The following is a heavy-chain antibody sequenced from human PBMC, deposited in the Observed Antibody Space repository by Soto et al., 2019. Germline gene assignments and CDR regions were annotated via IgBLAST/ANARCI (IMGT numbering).Heavy chain of an antibody. CDR1: GFTFSSYG. CDR3: AKDWASVAAAEWYFDY. D-gene: IGHD6-13*01. CDR2: ISYDGSNK. Sequence: GGSLRLSCAASGFTFSSYGMHWVRQAPGKGLERVAVISYDGSNKYYADSVKGRFTISRDNSKNTMYLQMNSLRAEDTAVYYFAKDWASVAAAEWYFDYWGQGTLVTVSS. V-gene: IGHV3-30*18. J-gene: IGHJ4*02.